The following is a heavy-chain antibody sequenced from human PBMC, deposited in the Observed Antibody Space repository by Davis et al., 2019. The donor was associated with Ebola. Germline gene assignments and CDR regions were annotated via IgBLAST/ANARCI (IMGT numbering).Heavy chain of an antibody. CDR3: ARVNSLGDFDY. Sequence: GGSLRLSCAASGFIFSSYVMSWVRQAPGKGLEWVSYISSSGKTRHYADSVEGRFTISRDNAKNSLYLQMNSLRAEDTAVYYCARVNSLGDFDYWGQGTLVTVSS. CDR1: GFIFSSYV. V-gene: IGHV3-48*01. CDR2: ISSSGKTR. J-gene: IGHJ4*02. D-gene: IGHD3-10*01.